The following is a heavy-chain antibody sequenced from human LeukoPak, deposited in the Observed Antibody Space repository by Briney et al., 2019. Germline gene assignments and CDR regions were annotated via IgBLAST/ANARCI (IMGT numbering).Heavy chain of an antibody. CDR2: ISAYNGNT. D-gene: IGHD3-16*01. Sequence: GASVKVSCKASGYTFTGYYMHWVRQAPGQGLEWMGWISAYNGNTNYAQKLQGRVTMTTDTSTSTAYMELRSLRSDDTAVYYCARWGDSDFDYWGQGTLVTVSS. CDR1: GYTFTGYY. CDR3: ARWGDSDFDY. V-gene: IGHV1-18*04. J-gene: IGHJ4*02.